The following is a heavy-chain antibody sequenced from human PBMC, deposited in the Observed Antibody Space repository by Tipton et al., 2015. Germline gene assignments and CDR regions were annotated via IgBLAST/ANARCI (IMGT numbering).Heavy chain of an antibody. Sequence: TLSLTCAVSAYSISSDYYWGWIRQPPGKGLEWIGSISHSGNTYYNPSLKSRVTMSRDTSKNRFSLKLTSVTAADTAVYYCACQDYDSLTRDYQTVDYWGQGTRVTVSS. CDR3: ACQDYDSLTRDYQTVDY. CDR2: ISHSGNT. J-gene: IGHJ4*02. V-gene: IGHV4-38-2*01. D-gene: IGHD3-9*01. CDR1: AYSISSDYY.